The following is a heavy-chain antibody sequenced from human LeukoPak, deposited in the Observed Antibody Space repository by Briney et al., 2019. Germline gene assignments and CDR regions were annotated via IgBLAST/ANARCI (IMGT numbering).Heavy chain of an antibody. CDR1: GDSVPSNSAA. CDR2: PYYRSKWYN. Sequence: SQTLSLTCAISGDSVPSNSAAWIWTRQSPSRGLEWRGSPYYRSKWYNNYAVSVKSRITINPDTSKNQFSLQLNSVTPEDTAVYYCARDRSSWYAAFDIWGQGTMVTVSS. J-gene: IGHJ3*02. CDR3: ARDRSSWYAAFDI. D-gene: IGHD6-13*01. V-gene: IGHV6-1*01.